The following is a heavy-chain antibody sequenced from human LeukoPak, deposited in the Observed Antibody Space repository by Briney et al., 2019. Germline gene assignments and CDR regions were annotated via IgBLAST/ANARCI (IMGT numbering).Heavy chain of an antibody. CDR2: IYSTGST. D-gene: IGHD3-9*01. J-gene: IGHJ4*02. CDR1: GGSISNYY. V-gene: IGHV4-4*07. CDR3: ASQYYDILTGYPYYFDY. Sequence: SETLSLTCTVSGGSISNYYWNWIRQSAGKGLEWIGRIYSTGSTNYNPSLKSRVTMSVDTSKNQFSLKLKSVTAADTAVYYCASQYYDILTGYPYYFDYWGQGTLVTVSS.